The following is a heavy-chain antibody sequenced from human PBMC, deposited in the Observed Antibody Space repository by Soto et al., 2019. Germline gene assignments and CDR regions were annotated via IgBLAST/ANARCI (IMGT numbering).Heavy chain of an antibody. Sequence: EESLRLSCAASGFTFSNYAMHWVRQAPGKGLEWVALTSYDGNNEYYTDSVKGRFTISRDNSKNTLFLQMNSPRPEDTAVYYCAKDKGVFNWATSYFDYWGQGALVTVSS. CDR1: GFTFSNYA. V-gene: IGHV3-30*18. D-gene: IGHD1-1*01. J-gene: IGHJ4*02. CDR2: TSYDGNNE. CDR3: AKDKGVFNWATSYFDY.